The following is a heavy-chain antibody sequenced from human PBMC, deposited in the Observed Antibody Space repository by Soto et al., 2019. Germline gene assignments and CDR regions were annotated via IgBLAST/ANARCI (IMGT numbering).Heavy chain of an antibody. CDR3: AKDAIPYNGRDDAFDL. V-gene: IGHV3-23*01. CDR2: IGPTEAHAP. CDR1: GYPFGDYA. J-gene: IGHJ3*01. D-gene: IGHD2-2*02. Sequence: GSLRLSCVASGYPFGDYAMRWVRQAPGKGLEWVSAIGPTEAHAPAYAASVKGRFTISRDNSRNILYLQMTNLRAEDTGVYYCAKDAIPYNGRDDAFDLWGQGTMATVSS.